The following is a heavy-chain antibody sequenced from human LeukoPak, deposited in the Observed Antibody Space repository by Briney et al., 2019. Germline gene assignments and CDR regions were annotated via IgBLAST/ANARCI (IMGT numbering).Heavy chain of an antibody. J-gene: IGHJ6*02. CDR1: GYSFTSYW. D-gene: IGHD2-2*01. CDR3: ARLSPDCSSTSCPTSDYYYYYGMDV. V-gene: IGHV5-51*01. CDR2: IYPGDSDT. Sequence: GESLKISCKGSGYSFTSYWIGWVRQMPGKGLEWMGIIYPGDSDTRYSPSFQGQVTTSADKSISTAYLQWSSLKASDTAMYYCARLSPDCSSTSCPTSDYYYYYGMDVWGQGTTVTVSS.